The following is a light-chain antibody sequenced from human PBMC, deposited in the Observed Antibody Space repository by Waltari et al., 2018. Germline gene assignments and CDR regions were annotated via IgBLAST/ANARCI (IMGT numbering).Light chain of an antibody. CDR2: YAN. Sequence: EIVMTQSPVTMSVSPGEGVTLSCTASESVGTDVAWYRHKPGQPPRLLIYYANARATGVPARIRGSGSGTDSTLTISSLEPEDFAFYYCQQSRQWPRRTFGQGTKLEI. J-gene: IGKJ2*01. V-gene: IGKV3D-15*01. CDR3: QQSRQWPRRT. CDR1: ESVGTD.